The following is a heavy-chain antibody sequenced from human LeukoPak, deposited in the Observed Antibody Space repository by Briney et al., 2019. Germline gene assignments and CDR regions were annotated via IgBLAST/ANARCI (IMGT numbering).Heavy chain of an antibody. D-gene: IGHD6-25*01. CDR3: ARDSGRNWFDP. Sequence: ASVKVSCKASGYTFTGYYLHWVRQAPGQGLEWMGWINPSSGGTNYAQNFQGRVTMTRDTSISTAYMELSGLRSDDTAVYYCARDSGRNWFDPWGQGTLVTVSS. CDR1: GYTFTGYY. V-gene: IGHV1-2*02. CDR2: INPSSGGT. J-gene: IGHJ5*02.